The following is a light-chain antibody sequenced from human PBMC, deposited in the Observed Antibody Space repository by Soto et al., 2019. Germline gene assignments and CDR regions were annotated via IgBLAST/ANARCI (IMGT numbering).Light chain of an antibody. CDR1: QSVSSY. Sequence: EIVLTQSPATLSLSPGKRATLSCRASQSVSSYLAWYQQKPGQAPRLLIYDASNRATGIPARFSGSGSGTDFTLTISSLEPEDFAVYYCQQYNSYPWTFGQGTKVEIK. CDR3: QQYNSYPWT. V-gene: IGKV3-11*01. J-gene: IGKJ1*01. CDR2: DAS.